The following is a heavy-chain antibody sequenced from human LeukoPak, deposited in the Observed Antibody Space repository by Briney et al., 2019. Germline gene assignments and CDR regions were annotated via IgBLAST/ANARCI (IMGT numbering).Heavy chain of an antibody. V-gene: IGHV3-11*04. CDR1: GFTFSDYY. Sequence: GGSLRLSCAASGFTFSDYYMSWIRQAPGKGLEWISYISSSGSPIYYADSVKGRFTISRDNSKNTLFLQMNSLRAEDTAVYYCAKSKSTGYCLDYWGQGTLVTVSS. D-gene: IGHD3-22*01. CDR2: ISSSGSPI. CDR3: AKSKSTGYCLDY. J-gene: IGHJ4*02.